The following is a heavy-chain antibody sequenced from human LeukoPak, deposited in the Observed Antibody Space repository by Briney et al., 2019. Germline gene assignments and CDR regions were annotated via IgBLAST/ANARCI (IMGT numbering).Heavy chain of an antibody. D-gene: IGHD2-15*01. CDR2: ITYDGTDT. J-gene: IGHJ4*02. V-gene: IGHV3-30*18. CDR3: AKDREFRDIVVVVAAMTH. Sequence: GGSLRLSCAASGFTFSSYGMHWVRQAPGKGLEWVAFITYDGTDTYYADSVKGRFTISRDNSKNTLHLQMNSLRPEDTAVYYCAKDREFRDIVVVVAAMTHWGQGTLVTVSS. CDR1: GFTFSSYG.